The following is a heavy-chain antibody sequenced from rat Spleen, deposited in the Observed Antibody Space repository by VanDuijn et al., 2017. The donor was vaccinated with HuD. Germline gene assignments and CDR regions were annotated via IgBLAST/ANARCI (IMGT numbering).Heavy chain of an antibody. CDR1: GFTFSDYN. J-gene: IGHJ2*01. Sequence: EVQLVESGGGLVQPGRSLKLSCAASGFTFSDYNMAWVRQAPTKGLEWVASINYDGSSIYYRDSVKGRFTVSRDNAKSSLYLQMDSLRSEDSATYYCTRDRILRSTGFDYWGQGVMVTVSS. CDR2: INYDGSSI. V-gene: IGHV5-20*01. D-gene: IGHD1-6*01. CDR3: TRDRILRSTGFDY.